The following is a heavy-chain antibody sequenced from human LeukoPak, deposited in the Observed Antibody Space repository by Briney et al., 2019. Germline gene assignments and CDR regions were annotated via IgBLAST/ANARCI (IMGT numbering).Heavy chain of an antibody. CDR3: ARDRGDYDSSGYHNYFDY. V-gene: IGHV1-46*01. CDR2: INPSGGST. D-gene: IGHD3-22*01. J-gene: IGHJ4*02. CDR1: GYTFTSYY. Sequence: GASVKVSCRASGYTFTSYYMHWVRQAPGQGLEWMGIINPSGGSTSYAQKFQGRVTMTRDTSTSTIYMELSSLRSEDTAVYYCARDRGDYDSSGYHNYFDYWAREPWSPSPQ.